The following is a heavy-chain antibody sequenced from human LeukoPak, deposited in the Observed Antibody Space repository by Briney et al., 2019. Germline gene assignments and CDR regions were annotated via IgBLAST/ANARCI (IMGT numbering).Heavy chain of an antibody. V-gene: IGHV3-23*01. J-gene: IGHJ4*02. CDR1: GFTIRSYA. CDR2: ISGSGTST. D-gene: IGHD3-22*01. Sequence: GGALRLSCAASGFTIRSYAMSWVRQAPGKGLEWVLAISGSGTSTYYADSVKGRFTISRDNSKNTLYLQMNSLRDEDTAVYYCEGTYYYDSSDDYWGQGTLVTVSS. CDR3: EGTYYYDSSDDY.